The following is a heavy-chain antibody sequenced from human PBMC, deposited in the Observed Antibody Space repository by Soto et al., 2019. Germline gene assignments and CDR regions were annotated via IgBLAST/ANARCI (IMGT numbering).Heavy chain of an antibody. CDR2: IIPMVGMA. V-gene: IGHV1-69*02. J-gene: IGHJ4*02. CDR1: GDTFSFYT. D-gene: IGHD3-10*01. Sequence: QVQLVQSGAEVKKPGSSVRLSCTASGDTFSFYTISWVRQAPGQGPEWMGRIIPMVGMADYPQKFQGRVTISADESTSTAYMVLSSLRSDDTAVYFCATNYGSGSTHFDYWGQGPLVTVSS. CDR3: ATNYGSGSTHFDY.